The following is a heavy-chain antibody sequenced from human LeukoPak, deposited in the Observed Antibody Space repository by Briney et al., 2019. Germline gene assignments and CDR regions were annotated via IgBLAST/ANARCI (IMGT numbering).Heavy chain of an antibody. CDR1: GGTFSSYA. CDR2: IIPILGIA. V-gene: IGHV1-69*04. J-gene: IGHJ4*02. CDR3: ARDATLLWFGETLGGNFDY. Sequence: ASVKVSCKASGGTFSSYAISWVRQAPGQGLEWMGRIIPILGIAKYAQKFQGRVTITADESTSTAYMELSSLRSEDTAVYYCARDATLLWFGETLGGNFDYWGQGTLVTVSS. D-gene: IGHD3-10*01.